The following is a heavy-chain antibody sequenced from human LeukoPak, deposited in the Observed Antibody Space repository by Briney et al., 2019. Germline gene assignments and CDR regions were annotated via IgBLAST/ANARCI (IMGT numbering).Heavy chain of an antibody. D-gene: IGHD2/OR15-2a*01. J-gene: IGHJ4*02. CDR1: GFTVSSSH. CDR3: ARGRDYFPIDY. Sequence: GGSLRLSCAASGFTVSSSHMTWVRQTPGKGLVWVSVTYSDGNTDYADSVKGRFAISRDNSRNTLYLQMSSLRVEDTAIYYCARGRDYFPIDYWGQGTFVIVSS. V-gene: IGHV3-53*01. CDR2: TYSDGNT.